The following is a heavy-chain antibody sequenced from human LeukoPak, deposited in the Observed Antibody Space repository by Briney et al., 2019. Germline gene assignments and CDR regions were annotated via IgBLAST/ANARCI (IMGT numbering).Heavy chain of an antibody. J-gene: IGHJ4*02. CDR3: AKELLSGAFDY. D-gene: IGHD7-27*01. CDR2: ISWSSGSI. Sequence: GGSLRLSCAASGFTFDDYAMHWVRQAPGKGLEWVSGISWSSGSIGYADSVKGRFTISRDNAKNSLYLQMNSLRAEDTALYYCAKELLSGAFDYWGQGTLVTVSS. V-gene: IGHV3-9*01. CDR1: GFTFDDYA.